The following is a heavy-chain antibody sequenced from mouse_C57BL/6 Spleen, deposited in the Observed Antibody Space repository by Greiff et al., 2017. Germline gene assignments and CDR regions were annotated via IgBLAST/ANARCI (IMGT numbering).Heavy chain of an antibody. CDR2: IDPSDSYT. V-gene: IGHV1-69*01. D-gene: IGHD3-2*02. J-gene: IGHJ4*01. CDR1: GYTFTSYW. CDR3: ARGGSSGPDYYAMDY. Sequence: QVQLQQSGAELVMPGASVKLSCKASGYTFTSYWMHWVQQRPGQGLEWIGEIDPSDSYTNYNQKFKGKSTLTVDKSSSTAYMQLSSLTSEDSAVYYCARGGSSGPDYYAMDYWGQGTSVTVSS.